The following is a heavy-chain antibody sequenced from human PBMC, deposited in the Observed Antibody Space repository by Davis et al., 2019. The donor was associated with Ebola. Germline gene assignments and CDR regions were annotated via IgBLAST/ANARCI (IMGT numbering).Heavy chain of an antibody. CDR2: IYPGDSDT. V-gene: IGHV5-51*01. CDR1: GYDFTNYW. CDR3: ARYSNYYYYYYGMDV. D-gene: IGHD4-11*01. Sequence: GESLKISCKGSGYDFTNYWIGWVRQMPGKGLEWMGIIYPGDSDTRYSPTFQGQVTMLADKSISTAYLQWSSLKASDTAMYYCARYSNYYYYYYGMDVWGQGTTVTVSS. J-gene: IGHJ6*02.